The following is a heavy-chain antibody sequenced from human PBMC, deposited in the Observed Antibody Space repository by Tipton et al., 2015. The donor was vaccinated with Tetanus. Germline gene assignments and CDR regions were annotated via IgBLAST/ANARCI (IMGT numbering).Heavy chain of an antibody. CDR2: VYFEGST. CDR3: ARHLYGYWFDP. Sequence: TLSLTCIVSGASIGDKKYYWGWIRQAPGKGLEWIASVYFEGSTYYSPSLKSRLTIDVDTSQNLFSLRLTSVTAADTAVYYCARHLYGYWFDPWGQGALVTVSS. V-gene: IGHV4-39*02. D-gene: IGHD5-24*01. CDR1: GASIGDKKYY. J-gene: IGHJ5*02.